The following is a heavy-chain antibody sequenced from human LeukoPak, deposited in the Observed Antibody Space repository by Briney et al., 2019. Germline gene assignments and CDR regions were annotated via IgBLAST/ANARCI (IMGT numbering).Heavy chain of an antibody. Sequence: SVKVSCEASGGTFSSYAISWVRQAPGQGLEWMGGIIPIFGTANYAQKFQGRVTITADESTSTAYMELSSLRSEDTAVYYCARDRNSLYYYGSGGYPPQSYYYYYGMDVWGKGTTVTVSS. CDR2: IIPIFGTA. CDR1: GGTFSSYA. J-gene: IGHJ6*04. CDR3: ARDRNSLYYYGSGGYPPQSYYYYYGMDV. D-gene: IGHD3-10*01. V-gene: IGHV1-69*13.